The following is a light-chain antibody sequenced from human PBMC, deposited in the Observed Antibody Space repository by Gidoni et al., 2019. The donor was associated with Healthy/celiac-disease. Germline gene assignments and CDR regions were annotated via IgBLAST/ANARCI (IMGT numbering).Light chain of an antibody. CDR3: QQHNSYPFT. CDR2: AAS. CDR1: QCISSY. J-gene: IGKJ3*01. V-gene: IGKV1-9*01. Sequence: DIQLTQSPSFLSASVRNRVTITCRASQCISSYLAWYQQKPGKAPKLLIYAASTLQSGVPSRFSGSGSGTEFTLTISSLQPEDFATYYCQQHNSYPFTFGHGTKVDIK.